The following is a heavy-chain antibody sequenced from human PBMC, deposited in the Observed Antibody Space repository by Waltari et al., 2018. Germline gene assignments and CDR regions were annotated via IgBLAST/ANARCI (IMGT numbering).Heavy chain of an antibody. CDR1: W. CDR3: GTLEAVGA. V-gene: IGHV3-74*03. CDR2: IKPDGSRT. J-gene: IGHJ5*02. Sequence: WMDWVSQVPGKGLGGVAGIKPDGSRTTYDDPVKGRFAISRDNARNTVHLQMNGLRAEDTAVYYCGTLEAVGAWGQGTLVTVSS. D-gene: IGHD3-3*01.